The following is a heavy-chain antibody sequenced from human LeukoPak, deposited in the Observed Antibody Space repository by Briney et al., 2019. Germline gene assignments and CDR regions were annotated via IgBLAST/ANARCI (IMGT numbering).Heavy chain of an antibody. J-gene: IGHJ5*02. D-gene: IGHD3-22*01. Sequence: PGGSLRLSCAASGFTFSSYAMSWVRQAPGEGLEWVSAISGSGGSTYYADSVKGRFTISRDNSKNTLYLQMNSLRAEDTAVYYCAKDRDDYDSSGSNWFDPWGQGTLVTVSS. V-gene: IGHV3-23*01. CDR1: GFTFSSYA. CDR2: ISGSGGST. CDR3: AKDRDDYDSSGSNWFDP.